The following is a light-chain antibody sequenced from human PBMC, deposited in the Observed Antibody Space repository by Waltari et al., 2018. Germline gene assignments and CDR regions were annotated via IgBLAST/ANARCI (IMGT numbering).Light chain of an antibody. Sequence: DIVMTQSPTTLSLSPGARVTLSCRASQTVYNYLAWYQQQAGQAPRLLIYDATKRATGVPARFSGSGFGADFTLTISSLEPEDFVVYYCQQRKSWPFTFGGGSRVDIK. CDR2: DAT. CDR1: QTVYNY. V-gene: IGKV3-11*01. J-gene: IGKJ4*01. CDR3: QQRKSWPFT.